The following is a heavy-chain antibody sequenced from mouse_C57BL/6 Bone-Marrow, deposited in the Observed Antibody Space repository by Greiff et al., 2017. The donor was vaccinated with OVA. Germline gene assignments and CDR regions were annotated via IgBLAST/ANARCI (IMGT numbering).Heavy chain of an antibody. Sequence: QVQLQQPGAELVKPGASVKLSCKASGYTFTSYWMHWVKQRPGRGLEWIGRIDPNRGGTKYNEKFKSKATLTVDKPSSTAYMQLSSLTSEDSAVYYCARRGLGPWFAYWGEGTLVTVSA. J-gene: IGHJ3*01. CDR2: IDPNRGGT. CDR1: GYTFTSYW. V-gene: IGHV1-72*01. CDR3: ARRGLGPWFAY. D-gene: IGHD4-1*01.